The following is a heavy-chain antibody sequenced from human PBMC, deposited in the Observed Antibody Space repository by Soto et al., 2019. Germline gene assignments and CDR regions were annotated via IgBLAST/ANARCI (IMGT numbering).Heavy chain of an antibody. CDR2: ISSSSSYT. V-gene: IGHV3-11*06. D-gene: IGHD3-16*01. CDR3: ARDPEDLFMGEKTYFDY. J-gene: IGHJ4*02. Sequence: PGGSLRLSCAASGFTFSDYYMSWIRQAPGKGLEWVSYISSSSSYTNYADSVKGRFTISRDNAKNSLYLQMNSLRAEDTAVYYCARDPEDLFMGEKTYFDYWGQGTLVTVSS. CDR1: GFTFSDYY.